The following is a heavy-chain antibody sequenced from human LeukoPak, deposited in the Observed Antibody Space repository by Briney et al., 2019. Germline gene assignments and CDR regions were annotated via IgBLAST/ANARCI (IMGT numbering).Heavy chain of an antibody. J-gene: IGHJ3*02. V-gene: IGHV1-8*03. D-gene: IGHD5-18*01. Sequence: GASVKVSGKASGYTFTSYDINWVRQATGQGLEWMGWMNPNSGNTGYAQKFQGRVTITRNTSISTAYMELSSLRSEDTAVYYCARGGSWIQLWLAFDIWGQGTMVTVSS. CDR1: GYTFTSYD. CDR3: ARGGSWIQLWLAFDI. CDR2: MNPNSGNT.